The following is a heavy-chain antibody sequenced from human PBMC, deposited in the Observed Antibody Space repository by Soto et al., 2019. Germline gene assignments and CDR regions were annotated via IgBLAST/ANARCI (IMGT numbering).Heavy chain of an antibody. V-gene: IGHV4-59*08. CDR2: IYYSGST. Sequence: QVQLHESGPGLVKPSETLSLTCSVSGGSVISFYWSWIRQPPGKGLEWIGYIYYSGSTTYNPSLKGRVTVSVDTYKNHFSLNLVYVTASDTAVYFCARHQDDYVWGSYRTEPYFDYWGQGILVTVSS. D-gene: IGHD3-16*02. CDR3: ARHQDDYVWGSYRTEPYFDY. CDR1: GGSVISFY. J-gene: IGHJ4*02.